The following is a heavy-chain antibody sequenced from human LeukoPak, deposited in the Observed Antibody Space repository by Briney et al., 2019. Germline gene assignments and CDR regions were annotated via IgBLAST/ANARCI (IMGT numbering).Heavy chain of an antibody. Sequence: SETLSLTCSVSTGSISSSKWWSWVRQSPVKGLEWIGEIYLYGTTNYNPSFTNRVTMSVDRSRNQFSLKLTSVTAADTAVYYCARAGITIFGVVIIDAFDIWGQGTMVTVSS. D-gene: IGHD3-3*01. CDR3: ARAGITIFGVVIIDAFDI. CDR1: TGSISSSKW. J-gene: IGHJ3*02. CDR2: IYLYGTT. V-gene: IGHV4-4*02.